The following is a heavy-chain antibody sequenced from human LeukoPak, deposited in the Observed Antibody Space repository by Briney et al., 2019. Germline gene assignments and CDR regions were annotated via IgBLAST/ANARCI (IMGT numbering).Heavy chain of an antibody. D-gene: IGHD2/OR15-2a*01. CDR3: ATKPPFYDRDFDR. J-gene: IGHJ4*02. V-gene: IGHV3-7*01. Sequence: GGSLRLSCAPSGFTFSDYWMTWVRQAPGRGLEWVASIKEDGSEKHYEDAVKGRFTISRDNAKKSLYLQMSSLRTEDTAVYYCATKPPFYDRDFDRWGQGTLVTVSS. CDR2: IKEDGSEK. CDR1: GFTFSDYW.